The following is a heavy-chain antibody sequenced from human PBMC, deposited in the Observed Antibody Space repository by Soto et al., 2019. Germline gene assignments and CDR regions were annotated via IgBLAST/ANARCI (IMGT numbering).Heavy chain of an antibody. V-gene: IGHV3-30-3*01. J-gene: IGHJ6*02. CDR2: ISYDGSNK. Sequence: QVQLVESGGGVVQPGRSLRLSCAASGFTFSNNAMDWVRQAPGKGLEWVAVISYDGSNKYIAESVKGRFTISRDNSKNTRCLQMNSLRAEDTAVYYCARGTTTSAFSAMDVWGQGTTVTVSS. CDR1: GFTFSNNA. D-gene: IGHD1-1*01. CDR3: ARGTTTSAFSAMDV.